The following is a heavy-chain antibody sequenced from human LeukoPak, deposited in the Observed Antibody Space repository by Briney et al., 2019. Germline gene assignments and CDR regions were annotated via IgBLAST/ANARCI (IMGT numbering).Heavy chain of an antibody. CDR2: IYPGDSDT. CDR3: ARRVSVSGTPDWFDP. J-gene: IGHJ5*02. CDR1: GYSFTSYW. D-gene: IGHD6-19*01. Sequence: GESLKISCKGSGYSFTSYWIGWVRQMPGKGLEWKGIIYPGDSDTRYSPSFQGHVTISADKSISTAYPPWSSLKASDTAMYYCARRVSVSGTPDWFDPWGQGTLVTVSS. V-gene: IGHV5-51*01.